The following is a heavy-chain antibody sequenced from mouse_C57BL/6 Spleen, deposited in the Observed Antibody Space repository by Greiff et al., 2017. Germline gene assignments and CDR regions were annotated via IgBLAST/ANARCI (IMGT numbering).Heavy chain of an antibody. Sequence: VQLQQPGAELVKPGASVKLSCKASGYTFTSYWMQWVKQRPGQGLEWIGEIDPSDSYTNYNQKFKGKATLTVDTSSSTAYMQLSSLTSEDSAVYYCARGGWDRGKTWFAYWGQGTLVTVSA. CDR2: IDPSDSYT. CDR3: ARGGWDRGKTWFAY. D-gene: IGHD3-3*01. J-gene: IGHJ3*01. CDR1: GYTFTSYW. V-gene: IGHV1-50*01.